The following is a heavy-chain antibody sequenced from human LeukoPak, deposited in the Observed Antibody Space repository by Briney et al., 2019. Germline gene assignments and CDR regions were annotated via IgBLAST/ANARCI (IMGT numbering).Heavy chain of an antibody. V-gene: IGHV1-46*01. J-gene: IGHJ3*02. CDR2: INPSGGST. Sequence: ASVKVSCKPSGYTFTSYYMHWVRQAPGQGLEWMGIINPSGGSTSYAQKFQGRVTMTRDTSTSTVYMELSSLRSEDTAVYYCARSADTAMATGAFDIWGQGTMVTVSS. CDR3: ARSADTAMATGAFDI. D-gene: IGHD5-18*01. CDR1: GYTFTSYY.